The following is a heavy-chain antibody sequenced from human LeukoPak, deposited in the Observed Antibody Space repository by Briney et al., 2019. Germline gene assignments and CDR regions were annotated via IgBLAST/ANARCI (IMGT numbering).Heavy chain of an antibody. CDR3: AREPDAGSGSYRAYFDY. J-gene: IGHJ4*02. D-gene: IGHD3-16*02. V-gene: IGHV3-53*01. Sequence: PGGSLRLSCAAPGFIVSSNYMSWVRQAPGKGLEWVSVIYTGGGTYYADSVKGRFTISRDNTKNTVYLQMNSLRAEDTAVYFCAREPDAGSGSYRAYFDYWGQGTLATVSS. CDR2: IYTGGGT. CDR1: GFIVSSNY.